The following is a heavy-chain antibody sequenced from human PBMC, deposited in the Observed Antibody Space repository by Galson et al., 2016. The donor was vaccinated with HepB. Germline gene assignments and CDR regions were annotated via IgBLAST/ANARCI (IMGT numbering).Heavy chain of an antibody. V-gene: IGHV3-53*01. D-gene: IGHD2-21*01. Sequence: SLRLSCAASGFTVSSNYMSWVRQAPGKGLEWVSVIYGGGTTYYADSVKGRFTISRDNSKNTLYLQMNSLRAEDTAVYYCARRPFLYYHGMDVWGQGTTVAVAS. J-gene: IGHJ6*02. CDR1: GFTVSSNY. CDR3: ARRPFLYYHGMDV. CDR2: IYGGGTT.